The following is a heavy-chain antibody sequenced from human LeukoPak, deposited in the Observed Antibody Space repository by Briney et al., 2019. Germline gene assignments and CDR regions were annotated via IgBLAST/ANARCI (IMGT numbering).Heavy chain of an antibody. Sequence: PSETLSLTCTVSGGSISSGSYYWSWIRQPAGKGLEWIGRIYTSGNTNYNPSLKSRLTMSVDTSKNQFSLKLSSVTAADTAVYYCARDVDPVVGLVAFDIWGQGTMVTVSS. CDR2: IYTSGNT. V-gene: IGHV4-61*02. D-gene: IGHD1-26*01. CDR1: GGSISSGSYY. CDR3: ARDVDPVVGLVAFDI. J-gene: IGHJ3*02.